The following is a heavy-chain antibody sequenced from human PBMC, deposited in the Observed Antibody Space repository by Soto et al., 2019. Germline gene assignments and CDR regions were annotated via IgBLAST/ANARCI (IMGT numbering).Heavy chain of an antibody. CDR2: INSDGSNT. Sequence: EVQLVESGGGLVQPGGSLRLSCAASGFTFSTYWMHWVRQVPGKGLVWVSRINSDGSNTNYADSVNGRFTISRDNAKNTVYLQMNSLRAEDTAVYYCGRDRWGSLVDYWGQGTLVTVSS. D-gene: IGHD2-21*01. J-gene: IGHJ4*02. CDR3: GRDRWGSLVDY. CDR1: GFTFSTYW. V-gene: IGHV3-74*01.